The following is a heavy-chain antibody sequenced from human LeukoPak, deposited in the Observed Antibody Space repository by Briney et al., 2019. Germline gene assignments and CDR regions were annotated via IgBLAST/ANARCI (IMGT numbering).Heavy chain of an antibody. CDR3: ARDGSGYYYIYDYYYYMDV. CDR2: INPNSGGT. J-gene: IGHJ6*03. V-gene: IGHV1-2*02. Sequence: GASVKVSCKASGYTFTGYYMHWVRQAPGQGLEWMGWINPNSGGTNYAQKFQGRVTMTRDTSISTAYMELSRLRSDDTAVYYCARDGSGYYYIYDYYYYMDVWGKGTTVTISS. D-gene: IGHD3-22*01. CDR1: GYTFTGYY.